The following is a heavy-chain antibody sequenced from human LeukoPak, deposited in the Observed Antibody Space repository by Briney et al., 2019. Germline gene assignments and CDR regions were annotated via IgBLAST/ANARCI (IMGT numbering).Heavy chain of an antibody. D-gene: IGHD2-2*01. CDR3: ARDITDIVVVPAAHETTALDY. V-gene: IGHV1-2*02. J-gene: IGHJ4*02. Sequence: ASVKVSCKASGYTVTGYYMHWVRQAPGQGLEWMGWINPNSGGTNYAQKFQGRVTMTRDTSISTAYMELSRLRSDDTAVYYCARDITDIVVVPAAHETTALDYWGQGTLVTVSS. CDR2: INPNSGGT. CDR1: GYTVTGYY.